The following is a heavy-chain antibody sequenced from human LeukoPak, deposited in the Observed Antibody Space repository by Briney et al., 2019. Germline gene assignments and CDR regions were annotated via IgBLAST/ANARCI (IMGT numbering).Heavy chain of an antibody. D-gene: IGHD2-15*01. CDR2: IKSKTDGGTT. CDR3: TTRYCSGGSCSFDY. Sequence: GGSLRLSCAASGFTFSTYGMSWVRQAPGKGLEWVGRIKSKTDGGTTDYAAPVKGRFTISRDDSKNTLYLQMNSLKTEDTAVYYCTTRYCSGGSCSFDYWGQGTLVTVSS. J-gene: IGHJ4*02. CDR1: GFTFSTYG. V-gene: IGHV3-15*01.